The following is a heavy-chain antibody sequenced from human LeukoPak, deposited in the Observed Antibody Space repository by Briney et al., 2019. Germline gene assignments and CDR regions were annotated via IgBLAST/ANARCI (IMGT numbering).Heavy chain of an antibody. CDR2: INHSGST. CDR3: SRGALPYDFWSGYYGPYFDY. Sequence: SETLSLTCAVYGGSFSGYYWSWIRQPPGKGLEWIGEINHSGSTNYNPSLKSRVTISVDTSKNQFSLKLSSVTAADTAVYYCSRGALPYDFWSGYYGPYFDYWGQGTLVTVSS. CDR1: GGSFSGYY. V-gene: IGHV4-34*01. D-gene: IGHD3-3*01. J-gene: IGHJ4*02.